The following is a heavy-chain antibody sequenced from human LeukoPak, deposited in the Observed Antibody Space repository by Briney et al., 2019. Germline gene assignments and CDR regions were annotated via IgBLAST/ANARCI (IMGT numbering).Heavy chain of an antibody. V-gene: IGHV3-48*01. CDR2: ISSSSSTI. CDR1: GFTFSSYS. Sequence: PGGSLRLSCAASGFTFSSYSMNWVRQAPGKGLEWVSYISSSSSTIYYADSVKGRFTISRDNAKNSLYLQMNSLRAEDTAVYYCARDLGLFYDSSGYSARDDYWGQGTLVTVSS. D-gene: IGHD3-22*01. J-gene: IGHJ4*02. CDR3: ARDLGLFYDSSGYSARDDY.